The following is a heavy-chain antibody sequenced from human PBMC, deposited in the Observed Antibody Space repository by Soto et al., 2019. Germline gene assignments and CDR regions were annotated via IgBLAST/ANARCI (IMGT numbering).Heavy chain of an antibody. D-gene: IGHD3-16*01. Sequence: EVQLVESGGGLVHPGGSLRLSCVVSGFPFSTSNMNWVRQTPGKGLEWVSSISRSSTYIYYADSVKGRFTISRDDAENSLFLQMNSLRAEDTAVYYCARGVLPISSTSWFDPWGQGTLVTVSS. CDR2: ISRSSTYI. V-gene: IGHV3-21*01. CDR3: ARGVLPISSTSWFDP. J-gene: IGHJ5*02. CDR1: GFPFSTSN.